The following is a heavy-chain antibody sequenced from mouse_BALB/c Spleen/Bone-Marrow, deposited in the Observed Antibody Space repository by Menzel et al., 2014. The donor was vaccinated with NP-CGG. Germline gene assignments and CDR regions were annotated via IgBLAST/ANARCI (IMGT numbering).Heavy chain of an antibody. CDR3: ARNSYYGSSYNYFDY. V-gene: IGHV1-82*01. J-gene: IGHJ2*01. CDR1: GYALSSSW. Sequence: VQLQESGPELVKPGASVKISCKASGYALSSSWMNWVKQRPGQGLEWIGRIYPGDGDTNYNGKFKGKATLTADKSSSTAYMQLSSLTSVDSAVYFCARNSYYGSSYNYFDYWGQGTTLTVSS. D-gene: IGHD1-1*01. CDR2: IYPGDGDT.